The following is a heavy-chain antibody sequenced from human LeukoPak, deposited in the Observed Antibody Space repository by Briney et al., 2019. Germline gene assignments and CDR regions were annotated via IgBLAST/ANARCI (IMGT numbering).Heavy chain of an antibody. V-gene: IGHV1-18*01. D-gene: IGHD2-2*01. CDR2: ISAYNGNT. CDR3: ARGLGYCSSTSCYWGWFDP. Sequence: ASVTVSCKASGYTFTSYGISWVRQAPGQGLEWMGWISAYNGNTNYAQKLQGRVTMTTDTSTSTAYMELRSLRSDDTAVYYCARGLGYCSSTSCYWGWFDPWGQGTLVTVSS. CDR1: GYTFTSYG. J-gene: IGHJ5*02.